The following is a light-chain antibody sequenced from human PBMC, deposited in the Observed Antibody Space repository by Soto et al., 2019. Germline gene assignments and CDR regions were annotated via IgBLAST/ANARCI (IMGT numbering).Light chain of an antibody. CDR3: QQRSNWPALT. V-gene: IGKV3-11*01. Sequence: EIVLTQSPATLSLSPGERATLSCRASQSVGSSLAWYQQKPGQAPRLLIYDASNRATGIPARFSGSGSGTDFTHTISSLEPEDFAVYYCQQRSNWPALTFGGGTKVEIK. CDR1: QSVGSS. CDR2: DAS. J-gene: IGKJ4*01.